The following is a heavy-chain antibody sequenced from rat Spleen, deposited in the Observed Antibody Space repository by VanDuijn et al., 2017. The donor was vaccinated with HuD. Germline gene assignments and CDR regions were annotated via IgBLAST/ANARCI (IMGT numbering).Heavy chain of an antibody. CDR3: ARYGYYSPYVMDA. Sequence: EVQLQESGPGLVKPSQSLSLTCSVTGYSITSNYWGWIRKFPGNKMEWMGYISYSGSTSYNPSLKSRISITRDTSKNQFFLQLNSVTTEDTATYYCARYGYYSPYVMDAWGQGASVTVSS. CDR2: ISYSGST. J-gene: IGHJ4*01. CDR1: GYSITSNY. D-gene: IGHD1-1*01. V-gene: IGHV3-1*01.